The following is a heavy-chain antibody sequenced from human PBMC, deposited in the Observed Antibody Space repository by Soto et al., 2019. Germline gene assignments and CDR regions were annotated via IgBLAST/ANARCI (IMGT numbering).Heavy chain of an antibody. CDR3: AKRSSSSTFDY. CDR2: ISGSDDST. CDR1: GFTFSSYA. V-gene: IGHV3-23*01. J-gene: IGHJ4*02. D-gene: IGHD6-6*01. Sequence: EVQLLESGGGLVQPGESLRLSCAASGFTFSSYAMSWVRQAPGKGLEWVSVISGSDDSTYYADSVKGRFTISRDNSKNTRYLQMNSLRAEDTDVYYCAKRSSSSTFDYWGQGTLVTVSS.